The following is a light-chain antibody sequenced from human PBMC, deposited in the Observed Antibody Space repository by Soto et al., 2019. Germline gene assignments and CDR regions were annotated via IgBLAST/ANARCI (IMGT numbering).Light chain of an antibody. J-gene: IGKJ3*01. CDR3: QQYYSYPLF. CDR1: QGISSY. V-gene: IGKV1-8*01. CDR2: AAS. Sequence: AIRMTQSPSSFSASTGDRVTITCRASQGISSYLAWYQQKPGKAPKLLIYAASTLQSGVPSRFSGSGSGTDFTLTISCLQSEDFATYCCQQYYSYPLFFGPGTKVDIK.